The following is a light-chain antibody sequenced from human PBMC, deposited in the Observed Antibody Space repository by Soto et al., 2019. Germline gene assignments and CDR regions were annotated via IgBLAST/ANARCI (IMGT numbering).Light chain of an antibody. V-gene: IGLV1-44*01. CDR1: SSNIGSNT. CDR2: SNN. J-gene: IGLJ3*02. CDR3: AAWDDSLNGWV. Sequence: QSVLTQPPSASGTPGQRVTISCSGSSSNIGSNTVNWYQHLPGTAPKLLIYSNNQRPSGVPDRFSGSKSGTPASLAISGLQSGDEADYYCAAWDDSLNGWVFGGGTKLTVL.